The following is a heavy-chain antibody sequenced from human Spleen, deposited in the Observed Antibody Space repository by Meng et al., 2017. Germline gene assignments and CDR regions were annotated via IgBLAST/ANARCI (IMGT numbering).Heavy chain of an antibody. CDR3: ARDPSNTSGWYAYSDY. CDR2: ISGYNGNT. D-gene: IGHD6-19*01. Sequence: QIPRVQFGVQVKNPLATVTVASKASGYSFTHHAITWVRQAPGQGLEWRGWISGYNGNTHYAQKLQGRVTMTTDPSTSTAYMELRSLRSDDTAVYYCARDPSNTSGWYAYSDYWGQGTLVTVSS. CDR1: GYSFTHHA. V-gene: IGHV1-18*04. J-gene: IGHJ4*02.